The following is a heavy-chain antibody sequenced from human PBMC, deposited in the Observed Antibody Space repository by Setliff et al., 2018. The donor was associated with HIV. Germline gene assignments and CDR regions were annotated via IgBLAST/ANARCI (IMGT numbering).Heavy chain of an antibody. V-gene: IGHV4-34*01. CDR2: INHSGST. Sequence: SETLSLTCAVYGGSFNGYYWSWIRQPPGKGLEWIGEINHSGSTNYNPSLKSRVTMSVDKSKNQFSLRLSSVTAADTAVYYCAGARRAGSGPKYFQHWGQGTLVTVS. CDR1: GGSFNGYY. J-gene: IGHJ1*01. D-gene: IGHD2-15*01. CDR3: AGARRAGSGPKYFQH.